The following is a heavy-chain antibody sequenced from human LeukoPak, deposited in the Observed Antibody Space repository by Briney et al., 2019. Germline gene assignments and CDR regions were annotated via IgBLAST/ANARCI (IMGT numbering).Heavy chain of an antibody. CDR1: GFTFSSYA. CDR3: AKYGVPAAMQYGMDV. D-gene: IGHD2-2*01. J-gene: IGHJ6*02. CDR2: ISSSGGST. V-gene: IGHV3-23*01. Sequence: GGSLRLSCAASGFTFSSYAMSWVRQAPGKGLEWVSAISSSGGSTYYADSVKGRFTISRDNSKNTLYLQMNSLRAEDTAVYYCAKYGVPAAMQYGMDVWGQGTTVTVSS.